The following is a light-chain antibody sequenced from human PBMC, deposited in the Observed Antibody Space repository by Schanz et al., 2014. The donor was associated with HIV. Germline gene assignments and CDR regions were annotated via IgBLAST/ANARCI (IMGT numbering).Light chain of an antibody. Sequence: QSALTQPASVSGSPGQSITISCTGPSSDVGSYNLVSWYQQHPGKAPKLMIYEGSKRPSGVSNRFSGSKSGNTASLTISGLQAEDEADYYCSSYSSEGSPYVIGTGTKLTVL. CDR1: SSDVGSYNL. CDR2: EGS. CDR3: SSYSSEGSPYV. J-gene: IGLJ1*01. V-gene: IGLV2-14*02.